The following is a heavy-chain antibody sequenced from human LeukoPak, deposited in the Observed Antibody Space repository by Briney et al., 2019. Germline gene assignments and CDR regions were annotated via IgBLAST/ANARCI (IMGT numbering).Heavy chain of an antibody. Sequence: KTSETLSLTCAVYGGSFSGYYWSWIRQPPGKGLEWIGEINHSGNTNYNPSLKSRITISIDTSKNQFSLKLTSVTAADTAVYYRARGYYDILTGPHPYFDYWGQGTLVTVSS. CDR3: ARGYYDILTGPHPYFDY. V-gene: IGHV4-34*01. D-gene: IGHD3-9*01. J-gene: IGHJ4*02. CDR2: INHSGNT. CDR1: GGSFSGYY.